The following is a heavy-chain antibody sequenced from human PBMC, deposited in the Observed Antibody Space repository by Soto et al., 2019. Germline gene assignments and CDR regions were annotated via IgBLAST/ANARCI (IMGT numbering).Heavy chain of an antibody. V-gene: IGHV4-31*03. CDR3: ARETGYYGGYNWFDP. D-gene: IGHD3-3*01. J-gene: IGHJ5*02. CDR2: IYYSGTT. Sequence: QVQLQESGPGLVKPSQTLSLTCTVSGDPIISAAYYWSWLRLHPGKGLEWIGYIYYSGTTYYNPSLKSRVIISLDTPKNQFSLKLTSVTAADTAVYYCARETGYYGGYNWFDPWGQGTLVTVSS. CDR1: GDPIISAAYY.